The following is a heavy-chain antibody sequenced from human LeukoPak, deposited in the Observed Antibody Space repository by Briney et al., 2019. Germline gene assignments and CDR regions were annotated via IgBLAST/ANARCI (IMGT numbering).Heavy chain of an antibody. J-gene: IGHJ4*02. Sequence: GGSLRLSCAASGFTVSSNYMSWVRQAPGKGLEWVSVIYSGGSTYYADSVKGRFTISRDNSKNTLYLQMNSLRAEDTAVYYCARVEGYTMMARWGQGTLVTVSS. CDR2: IYSGGST. D-gene: IGHD3-22*01. V-gene: IGHV3-66*01. CDR1: GFTVSSNY. CDR3: ARVEGYTMMAR.